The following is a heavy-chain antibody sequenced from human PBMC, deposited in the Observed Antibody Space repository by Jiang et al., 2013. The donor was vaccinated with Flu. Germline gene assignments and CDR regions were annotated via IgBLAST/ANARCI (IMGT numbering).Heavy chain of an antibody. D-gene: IGHD3-10*01. V-gene: IGHV4-39*01. Sequence: LLKPSETLSLTCTVSGDSVSSNGYYWGWIRQPPGKGLEWIGSISYSGSTFYNPSLKSRVTISVDPSMSQFALELTSVMAADTAVYYCTRQIFDSGSYNWFDPWGQGTLVTVSS. CDR2: ISYSGST. CDR1: GDSVSSNGYY. J-gene: IGHJ5*02. CDR3: TRQIFDSGSYNWFDP.